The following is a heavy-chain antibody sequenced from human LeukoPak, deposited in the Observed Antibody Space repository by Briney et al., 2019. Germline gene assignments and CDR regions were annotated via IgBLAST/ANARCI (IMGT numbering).Heavy chain of an antibody. CDR3: ARASVIHAAVDY. V-gene: IGHV4-61*05. D-gene: IGHD6-13*01. J-gene: IGHJ4*02. Sequence: TSETLSLTCTVSGGSISSRSYYWGWIRQPPGKGLEWIGNIHYSGSTNYNPSLKSRVTISVDTSKNQFSLKLSSVTAADTAVYYCARASVIHAAVDYWGQGTLVTVSS. CDR1: GGSISSRSYY. CDR2: IHYSGST.